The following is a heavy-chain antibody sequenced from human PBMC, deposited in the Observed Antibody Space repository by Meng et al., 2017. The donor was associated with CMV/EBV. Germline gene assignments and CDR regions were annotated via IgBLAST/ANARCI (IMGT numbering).Heavy chain of an antibody. CDR1: GFTFSSYA. V-gene: IGHV3-23*01. Sequence: GGSLRLSCAVSGFTFSSYAMSWVRQAPGKGLEWVSAISGSGGSTYYADSVKGRFTISRDNSKNTLYLQMNSLRAEDTAVYYCAKAGITIFGVGKHNWFDPWGQGTLVTVSS. J-gene: IGHJ5*02. CDR3: AKAGITIFGVGKHNWFDP. CDR2: ISGSGGST. D-gene: IGHD3-3*01.